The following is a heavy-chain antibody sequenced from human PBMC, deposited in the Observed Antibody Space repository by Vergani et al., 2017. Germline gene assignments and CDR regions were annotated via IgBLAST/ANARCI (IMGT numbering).Heavy chain of an antibody. CDR1: GFTFSSYW. CDR2: IKQDGSEK. CDR3: ATGAMIVREPQGNPWAFDI. Sequence: EVQLVESGGGLVQPGGSLRLSCAASGFTFSSYWMSWVRQAPGKGLEWVANIKQDGSEKYYVDSVKGRFTISRDNAKNTLYLQMNSLRAEDTAVYYCATGAMIVREPQGNPWAFDIWGQGTMVTVSS. D-gene: IGHD3-22*01. V-gene: IGHV3-7*03. J-gene: IGHJ3*02.